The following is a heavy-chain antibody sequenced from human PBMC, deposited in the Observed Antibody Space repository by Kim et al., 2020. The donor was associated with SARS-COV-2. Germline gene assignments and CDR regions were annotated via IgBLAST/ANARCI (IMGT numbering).Heavy chain of an antibody. J-gene: IGHJ4*02. CDR1: GFTFSSYW. CDR2: IKQDGSEK. CDR3: ARDRGYSYGPRFDY. D-gene: IGHD5-18*01. Sequence: GGSLRLSCAASGFTFSSYWMSWVRQAPGKGLEWVANIKQDGSEKYYVDSVKGRFTISRDNAKNSLYLQMNSLRAEDTAVYYCARDRGYSYGPRFDYWGQGTLVTVSS. V-gene: IGHV3-7*03.